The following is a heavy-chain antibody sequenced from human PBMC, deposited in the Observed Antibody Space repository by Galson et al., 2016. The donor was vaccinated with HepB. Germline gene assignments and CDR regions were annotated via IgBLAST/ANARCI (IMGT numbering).Heavy chain of an antibody. Sequence: SLRLSCAASGFSFSTSGMSWVRQTPGRGLEWVSGITGSGAFTHYADPVKGRFTISRDNSKNTLYLYMNSLRAGDTAVYYCGKHGGFDYWGQGALVTVSS. CDR2: ITGSGAFT. V-gene: IGHV3-23*01. CDR3: GKHGGFDY. D-gene: IGHD3-16*01. J-gene: IGHJ4*02. CDR1: GFSFSTSG.